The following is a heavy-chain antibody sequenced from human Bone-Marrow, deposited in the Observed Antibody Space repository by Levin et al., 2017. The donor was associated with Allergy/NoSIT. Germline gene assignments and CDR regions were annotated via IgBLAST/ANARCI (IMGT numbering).Heavy chain of an antibody. CDR2: ISSSGSTI. V-gene: IGHV3-48*03. Sequence: PGGSLRLSCAASGFTFSSYEMNWVRQAPGKGLEWVSYISSSGSTIYYADSVKGRFTISRDNAKNSLYLQMNSLRAEDTAVYYCALLAEYYYDSSGYPPDYWGQGTLVTVSS. CDR3: ALLAEYYYDSSGYPPDY. D-gene: IGHD3-22*01. CDR1: GFTFSSYE. J-gene: IGHJ4*02.